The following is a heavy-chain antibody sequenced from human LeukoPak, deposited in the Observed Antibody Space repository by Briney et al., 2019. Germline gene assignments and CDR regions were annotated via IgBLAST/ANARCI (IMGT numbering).Heavy chain of an antibody. Sequence: SETLSLTCTVSGGSISSGDYYWSWIRQPPGKGLEGIGYIYYTGSTYYNPSLKSRVTISVDTSKNQFSLKLSSVTAADTAVYYCARDQNGSGPHYSYGMDVWGQVTTVTVSS. J-gene: IGHJ6*02. CDR3: ARDQNGSGPHYSYGMDV. D-gene: IGHD3-10*01. CDR1: GGSISSGDYY. V-gene: IGHV4-30-4*01. CDR2: IYYTGST.